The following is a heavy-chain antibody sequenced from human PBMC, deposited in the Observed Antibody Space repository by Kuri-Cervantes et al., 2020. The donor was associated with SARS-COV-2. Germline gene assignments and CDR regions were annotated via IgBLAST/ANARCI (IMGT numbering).Heavy chain of an antibody. Sequence: ASVKVSCKASGYTFTSYGISWVRQAPGQGLEWMGWISAYNGNTNYAQKLQGRVTMTRDTSTSTVYMELSSLRSEDTAVYYCARVHGYDFWSGYNYYFDYWGQGTLVTVSS. V-gene: IGHV1-18*01. CDR3: ARVHGYDFWSGYNYYFDY. J-gene: IGHJ4*02. CDR2: ISAYNGNT. CDR1: GYTFTSYG. D-gene: IGHD3-3*01.